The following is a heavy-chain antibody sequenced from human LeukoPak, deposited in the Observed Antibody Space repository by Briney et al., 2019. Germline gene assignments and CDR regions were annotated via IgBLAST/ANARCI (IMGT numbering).Heavy chain of an antibody. V-gene: IGHV3-23*01. CDR2: IGDSGSVT. J-gene: IGHJ6*02. CDR1: GFTFRSYA. Sequence: GSLRLSCVASGFTFRSYALSWVRQAPGKGLEWVSTIGDSGSVTFAADAVKGRFTISRDNSKNTMYLQMDSLRVVDTAVYYCAKVTRELDYSMDVWGQGTTVTVSS. CDR3: AKVTRELDYSMDV. D-gene: IGHD1-1*01.